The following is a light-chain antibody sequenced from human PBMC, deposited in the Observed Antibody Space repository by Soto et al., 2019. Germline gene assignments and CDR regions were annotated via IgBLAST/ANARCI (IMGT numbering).Light chain of an antibody. CDR3: LLWAIWPHT. CDR2: DAS. V-gene: IGKV3-11*01. Sequence: IVLTQPPATPSLSPGERATLSCRASQYITIYLSWYQQKPGQSPRLLIYDASNRATGIPARFSVSGCGTDLALALNTLEPVDFTVYHSLLWAIWPHTFGGGTKVDIK. J-gene: IGKJ4*01. CDR1: QYITIY.